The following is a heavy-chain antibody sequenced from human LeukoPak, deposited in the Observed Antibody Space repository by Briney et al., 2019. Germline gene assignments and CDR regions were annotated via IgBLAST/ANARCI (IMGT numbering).Heavy chain of an antibody. CDR2: ISSSGSTI. CDR1: GFTFSSYE. V-gene: IGHV3-48*03. J-gene: IGHJ4*02. D-gene: IGHD3-10*01. Sequence: GGSLRLSCAASGFTFSSYEMNWVRQAPGKGLEWVSYISSSGSTIYYADSVKGRFTISRDNAKNSLYLQMNSLRAEDTAVYYCARDNVVRGVIKTTYFDYWGQGTLVTVSS. CDR3: ARDNVVRGVIKTTYFDY.